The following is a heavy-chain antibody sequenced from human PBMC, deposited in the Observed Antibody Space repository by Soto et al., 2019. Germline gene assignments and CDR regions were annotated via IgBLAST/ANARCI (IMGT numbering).Heavy chain of an antibody. V-gene: IGHV3-74*01. CDR2: INGGGSRT. CDR3: VRDDFGLGIDY. J-gene: IGHJ4*02. Sequence: GGSLKISCAAYGFTYSGYWMHWVRQTPGKGLVWVSHINGGGSRTTYADSVKGRFTISRDNAKNTLYLQMNSLRAEDTAVYYRVRDDFGLGIDYWGLGT. CDR1: GFTYSGYW. D-gene: IGHD7-27*01.